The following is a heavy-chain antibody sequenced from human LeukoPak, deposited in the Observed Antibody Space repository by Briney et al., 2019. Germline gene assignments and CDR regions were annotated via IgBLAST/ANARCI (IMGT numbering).Heavy chain of an antibody. D-gene: IGHD6-6*01. CDR3: ARGTLIAARSFDY. J-gene: IGHJ4*02. CDR1: GGSISSGGYY. V-gene: IGHV4-31*03. CDR2: IYYSGST. Sequence: SQTLSPTCTVSGGSISSGGYYWSWIRQHPGKGLEWIGYIYYSGSTYYNPSLKSRVTISVDTSKNQFSLKLSSVTAADTAVYYCARGTLIAARSFDYWGQGTLVTVSS.